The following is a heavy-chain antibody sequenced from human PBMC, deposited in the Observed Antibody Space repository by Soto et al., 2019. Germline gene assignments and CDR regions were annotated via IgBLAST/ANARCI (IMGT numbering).Heavy chain of an antibody. V-gene: IGHV4-30-2*01. CDR1: GGSISSGGYS. J-gene: IGHJ3*01. CDR2: INHSGTT. Sequence: QLQLQESGSGLVKPSQILSLTCAVSGGSISSGGYSWNWIRQPPGKGLEWIGDINHSGTTYYTPSLKSRVTISADRSNNQFSLKLSSVTAADTAVYYCARTLQWSEDAFDVWGQGTVVTVSS. CDR3: ARTLQWSEDAFDV. D-gene: IGHD2-15*01.